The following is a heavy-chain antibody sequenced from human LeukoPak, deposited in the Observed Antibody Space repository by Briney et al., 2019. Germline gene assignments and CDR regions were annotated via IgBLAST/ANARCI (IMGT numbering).Heavy chain of an antibody. V-gene: IGHV1-69*05. CDR2: IILIFGTA. CDR1: GGTLSSYT. D-gene: IGHD3-10*01. J-gene: IGHJ6*03. Sequence: SVKVSCKASGGTLSSYTISRVRQAPGQGLEWMGGIILIFGTANYTQKFQGRVTITTDESTSTAYMELSSLRSEDTAVDYSAIAGERYYGSGSYPVYYYNYLDDWGKGTTVTVSS. CDR3: AIAGERYYGSGSYPVYYYNYLDD.